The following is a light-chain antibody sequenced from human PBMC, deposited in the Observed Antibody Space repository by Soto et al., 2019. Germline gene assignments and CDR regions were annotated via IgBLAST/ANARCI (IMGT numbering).Light chain of an antibody. CDR3: AVWDDSLNGVV. V-gene: IGLV1-44*01. Sequence: QSVLPQPPSASGTPGQRVTISCSGSNSNIGSNSVNWYQQLPGTAPKLLIYSHNQRPSGVADRFSSSKSGTSASLAISGLQSEDEADYYCAVWDDSLNGVVFGGGTKLTVL. J-gene: IGLJ2*01. CDR1: NSNIGSNS. CDR2: SHN.